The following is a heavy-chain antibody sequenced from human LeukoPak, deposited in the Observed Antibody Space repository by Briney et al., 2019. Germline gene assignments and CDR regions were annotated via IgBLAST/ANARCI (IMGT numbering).Heavy chain of an antibody. Sequence: PGGSLRLSCAASGFTVSTNYMSWVRQAPGKGLEWVSVIYSGDSTYYADSVKGRFTISRHSSKNTLYLQMNSLRAEDTAVYYCARDLRGGNFDYWGQGTLVTVSS. CDR2: IYSGDST. V-gene: IGHV3-53*04. CDR3: ARDLRGGNFDY. D-gene: IGHD2-15*01. CDR1: GFTVSTNY. J-gene: IGHJ4*02.